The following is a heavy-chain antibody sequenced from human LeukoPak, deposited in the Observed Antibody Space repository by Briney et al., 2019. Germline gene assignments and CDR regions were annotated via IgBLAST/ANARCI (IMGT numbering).Heavy chain of an antibody. D-gene: IGHD1-26*01. J-gene: IGHJ6*02. Sequence: ASVKVSCKVSGYTLTELSMHWVRQAPGKGLEWMGGFDPEDGETIYAQKFQGRVTMTEDTSTDTAYMALSSLRSEDTAVYYCATDRGPYSGSYCGMDVWGQGTTVTASS. CDR3: ATDRGPYSGSYCGMDV. CDR2: FDPEDGET. V-gene: IGHV1-24*01. CDR1: GYTLTELS.